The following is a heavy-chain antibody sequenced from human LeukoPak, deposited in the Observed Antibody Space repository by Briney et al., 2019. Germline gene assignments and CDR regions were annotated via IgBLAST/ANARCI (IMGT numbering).Heavy chain of an antibody. CDR2: TYYRSKWYY. CDR1: GDSISSNSAA. V-gene: IGHV6-1*01. J-gene: IGHJ4*02. D-gene: IGHD1-26*01. Sequence: SQTLSLTCAISGDSISSNSAAWNWIRQSPSRGLEWLGRTYYRSKWYYDYAVAVKSRISINPDTSKNQFSLQLSSVTPEDTAVYYCARDPVGGSTIFDYWGQGTLVTVSS. CDR3: ARDPVGGSTIFDY.